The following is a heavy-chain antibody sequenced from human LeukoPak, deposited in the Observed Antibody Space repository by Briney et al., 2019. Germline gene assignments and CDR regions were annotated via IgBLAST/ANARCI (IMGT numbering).Heavy chain of an antibody. D-gene: IGHD3-3*01. CDR2: IGGAT. V-gene: IGHV3-23*01. Sequence: GGSLRLSCATSGFTFWSWPMSWVRQAPGQGLEWVSAIGGATYYADSVKGRFTISRDDSNNILYLQLNSLTAEDTAVYFCATGHENSLEGYWGQGPLVTVSS. CDR3: ATGHENSLEGY. J-gene: IGHJ4*02. CDR1: GFTFWSWP.